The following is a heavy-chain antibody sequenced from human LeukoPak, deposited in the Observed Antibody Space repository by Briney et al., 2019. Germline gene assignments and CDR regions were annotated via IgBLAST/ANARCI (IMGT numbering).Heavy chain of an antibody. D-gene: IGHD6-6*01. V-gene: IGHV3-13*01. J-gene: IGHJ5*02. CDR3: ARRIAASGGFDP. CDR2: IGTAGDT. Sequence: PGGSLRLSCAASGFTFSSYDMHWVRQATGKGLEWVSAIGTAGDTYYPGSVKGRLTISRENAKNSLYLQMNSLRAGDTAVYYCARRIAASGGFDPWGQGTLVTVSS. CDR1: GFTFSSYD.